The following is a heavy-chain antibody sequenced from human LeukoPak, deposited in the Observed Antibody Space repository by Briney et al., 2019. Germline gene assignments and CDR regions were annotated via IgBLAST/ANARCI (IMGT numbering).Heavy chain of an antibody. CDR3: ASEGGYCSGGGCYVADDAFDI. CDR2: ISSGSTYI. CDR1: GFTFSNYG. J-gene: IGHJ3*02. Sequence: GGSLRLSCAASGFTFSNYGMNWVRQAPGKGLEWVSSISSGSTYIHYADSVKGRFTISRDNAENSLYLQMNSLSAEDTAVYYCASEGGYCSGGGCYVADDAFDIWGRGTVVTVSS. D-gene: IGHD2-15*01. V-gene: IGHV3-21*01.